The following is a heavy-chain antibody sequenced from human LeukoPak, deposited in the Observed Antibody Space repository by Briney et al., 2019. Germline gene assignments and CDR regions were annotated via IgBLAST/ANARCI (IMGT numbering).Heavy chain of an antibody. Sequence: GGSLRLSCAASGFTFSNAWMSWVRKAPGKGLEWVGRIKSKTDGGTTDYAAPVKGRFTISRDDSKNTLYLQMNSLKTEDTAVYYCTTGELLWFGEPRERFDYWGQGTLVTVSS. CDR3: TTGELLWFGEPRERFDY. CDR2: IKSKTDGGTT. D-gene: IGHD3-10*01. V-gene: IGHV3-15*01. CDR1: GFTFSNAW. J-gene: IGHJ4*02.